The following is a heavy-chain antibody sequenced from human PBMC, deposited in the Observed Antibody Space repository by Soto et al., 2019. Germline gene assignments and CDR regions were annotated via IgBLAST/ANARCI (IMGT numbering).Heavy chain of an antibody. CDR3: ARSVSSTVTTTLFDY. CDR1: GGTFSSYA. D-gene: IGHD4-17*01. CDR2: IIPIFGTA. V-gene: IGHV1-69*13. Sequence: ASVKVSCKASGGTFSSYAISWVRQAHGQGLEWMGGIIPIFGTANYAQKFQGRVTITADESTSTAYMELSSLRSEDTAVYYCARSVSSTVTTTLFDYWGQGTLVTVSS. J-gene: IGHJ4*02.